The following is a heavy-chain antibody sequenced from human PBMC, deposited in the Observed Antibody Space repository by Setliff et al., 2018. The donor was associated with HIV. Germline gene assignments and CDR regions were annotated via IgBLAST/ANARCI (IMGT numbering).Heavy chain of an antibody. D-gene: IGHD6-25*01. CDR3: AKEGSGMFFGY. V-gene: IGHV3-23*01. J-gene: IGHJ4*02. CDR1: GFTFRRFA. CDR2: TGGSGGAT. Sequence: GGSLRLSCAASGFTFRRFAMSWVRQAPGKGLEWVSTTGGSGGATDYADSVKGRITISRDNSKNTLYLQLNSLRAEDTAVYYCAKEGSGMFFGYWGRGTLVTVSS.